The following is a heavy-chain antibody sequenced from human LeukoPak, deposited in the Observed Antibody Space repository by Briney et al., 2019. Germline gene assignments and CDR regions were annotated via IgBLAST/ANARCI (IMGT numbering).Heavy chain of an antibody. CDR2: INHSGGT. J-gene: IGHJ1*01. Sequence: SETLSLTCAVYGGSFSDNYWSWIRQPPGEGLEWIGEINHSGGTNYNPSLKSRVTISQDTSKNQFFLKLYFVTAADTAVYHCARGRWDVRFQNWGQGTLVTVSS. CDR3: ARGRWDVRFQN. CDR1: GGSFSDNY. D-gene: IGHD4-23*01. V-gene: IGHV4-34*01.